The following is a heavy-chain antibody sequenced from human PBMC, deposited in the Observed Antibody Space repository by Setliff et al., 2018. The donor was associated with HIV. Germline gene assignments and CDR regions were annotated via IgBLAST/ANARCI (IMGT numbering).Heavy chain of an antibody. J-gene: IGHJ4*02. CDR2: IYYSGST. CDR1: GASVTSSSYY. CDR3: ARQRHGGAGAHDY. Sequence: PSETLSLTCSVSGASVTSSSYYWGWIRQPPGKGLEWIGYIYYSGSTYYNPSLKSRVTISVDTSKNQFSLKLSSVTAADTAVYYCARQRHGGAGAHDYWGQGTLVTVSS. D-gene: IGHD3-16*01. V-gene: IGHV4-31*03.